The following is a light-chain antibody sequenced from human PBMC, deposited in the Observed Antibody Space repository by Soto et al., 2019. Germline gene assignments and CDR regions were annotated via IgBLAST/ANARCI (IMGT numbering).Light chain of an antibody. Sequence: DIQITHSPSTISASVGDRFTITCRASQSISSWLAWYQQKPGKAPKLLIYDASSLESGVPSRFSGSGSGTEFTLTISSLQPDDFATYYCQQYNSYSWTFGQGTKVDIK. CDR2: DAS. CDR3: QQYNSYSWT. CDR1: QSISSW. V-gene: IGKV1-5*01. J-gene: IGKJ1*01.